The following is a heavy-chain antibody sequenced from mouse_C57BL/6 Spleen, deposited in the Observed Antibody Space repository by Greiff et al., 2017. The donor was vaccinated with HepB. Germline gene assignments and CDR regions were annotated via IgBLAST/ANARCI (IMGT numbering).Heavy chain of an antibody. CDR1: GYTFTNYW. D-gene: IGHD1-3*01. CDR2: IYPGGGYT. J-gene: IGHJ3*01. V-gene: IGHV1-63*01. Sequence: VQLQQSGAELVRPGTSVKMSCKASGYTFTNYWIGWAKQRPGHGLEWIGDIYPGGGYTNYNEKFKGKATLTADKSSSTAYMQCSSLTSEDSAIYYCARAGGKGGFAYWGQGTLVTVSA. CDR3: ARAGGKGGFAY.